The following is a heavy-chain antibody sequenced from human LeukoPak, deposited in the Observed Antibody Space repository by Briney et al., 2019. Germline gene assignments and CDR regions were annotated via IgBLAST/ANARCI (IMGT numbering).Heavy chain of an antibody. J-gene: IGHJ6*02. V-gene: IGHV6-1*01. CDR1: GDSVSSNIAA. CDR3: TRDQDGMDV. Sequence: SQTLSLTCAISGDSVSSNIAAWNWIRQSPSRGLEWLGRTYYRSRWYIDYAASVKSRLTINPDTSKSQFSLQLNSVTPEDTGVYYCTRDQDGMDVWGQGTTVTVSS. CDR2: TYYRSRWYI.